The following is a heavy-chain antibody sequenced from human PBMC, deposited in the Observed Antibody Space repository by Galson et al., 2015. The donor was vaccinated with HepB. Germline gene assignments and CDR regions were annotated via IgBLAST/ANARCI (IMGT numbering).Heavy chain of an antibody. CDR2: IIHSGST. D-gene: IGHD3-16*02. J-gene: IGHJ4*02. CDR1: GGSFSDYY. Sequence: SETLSLTCAVYGGSFSDYYWSWIRQPPGKGLEWIGEIIHSGSTNDNPSLKSRITISVDTSKNQFSLKLTSVTAADAAVYYCARGPASVVYDYVWGSSRQPLYYLDSWGQGTLLTVSS. V-gene: IGHV4-34*01. CDR3: ARGPASVVYDYVWGSSRQPLYYLDS.